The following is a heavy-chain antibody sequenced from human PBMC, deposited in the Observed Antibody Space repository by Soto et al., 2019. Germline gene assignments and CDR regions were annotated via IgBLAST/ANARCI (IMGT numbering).Heavy chain of an antibody. CDR3: AKDDTSGYFYIDY. D-gene: IGHD3-22*01. CDR2: IFYDGSNK. CDR1: GFTFSSHG. J-gene: IGHJ4*02. Sequence: GGSLRLSCAASGFTFSSHGMHWVRQAPGKGLEWVALIFYDGSNKVYTDSVRGRFTISRDDSKNTLYLQMNSLRAEDTAVYYCAKDDTSGYFYIDYWGQGALVTVSS. V-gene: IGHV3-30*18.